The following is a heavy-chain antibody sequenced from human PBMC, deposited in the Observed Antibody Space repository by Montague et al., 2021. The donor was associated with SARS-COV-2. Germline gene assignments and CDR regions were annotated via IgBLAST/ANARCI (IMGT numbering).Heavy chain of an antibody. CDR2: ISSSGGGSTX. CDR3: ARDRGWDDWCGMDV. D-gene: IGHD2-21*01. Sequence: SLRLSCAASGFIFSSYEMNWVRQAPGKGLEWISYISSSGGGSTXXXTXXXKARFTISRDNAKNPLYLQMNSLRVEDTAIYYCARDRGWDDWCGMDVWGQGTTVTVSS. V-gene: IGHV3-48*03. CDR1: GFIFSSYE. J-gene: IGHJ6*02.